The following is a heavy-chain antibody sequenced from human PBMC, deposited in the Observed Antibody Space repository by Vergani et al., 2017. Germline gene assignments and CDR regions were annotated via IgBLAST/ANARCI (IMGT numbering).Heavy chain of an antibody. CDR3: AKPRGEGIAVAGTFDF. J-gene: IGHJ4*02. V-gene: IGHV3-9*01. Sequence: EVQLVESGGGLVQPGRSLRLSCAASGFTFDDYAMHWVRQAPGKGLEWVSGISWNSGSIGYADSVKGRFTISRDNAKNSLYLQMNSLRAEDTAVYYCAKPRGEGIAVAGTFDFWGQGTLVTVSS. D-gene: IGHD6-19*01. CDR2: ISWNSGSI. CDR1: GFTFDDYA.